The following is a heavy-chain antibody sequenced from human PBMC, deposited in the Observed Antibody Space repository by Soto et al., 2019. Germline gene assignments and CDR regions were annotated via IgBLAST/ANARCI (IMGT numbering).Heavy chain of an antibody. CDR1: GYTFINFF. Sequence: ASVKVSCKASGYTFINFFIQWVRQAPGQGLEWMGWINPSSGDTQYVEKFQDRVTMTRDASISTAHMELRRLTTDDTAVYYCAREDQWLAESPGEVFDIWGLGTMVT. D-gene: IGHD6-19*01. CDR3: AREDQWLAESPGEVFDI. V-gene: IGHV1-2*02. J-gene: IGHJ3*02. CDR2: INPSSGDT.